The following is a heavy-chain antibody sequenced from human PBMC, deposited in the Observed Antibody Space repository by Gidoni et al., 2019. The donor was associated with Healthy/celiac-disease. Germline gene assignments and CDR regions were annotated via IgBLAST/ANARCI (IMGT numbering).Heavy chain of an antibody. J-gene: IGHJ4*02. CDR2: ISSSSSYI. V-gene: IGHV3-21*01. CDR1: GFTFSSYS. CDR3: ARDRREDYDSSGYSRVDY. D-gene: IGHD3-22*01. Sequence: EVQLVESGGGLVKPGGSLRLSCAASGFTFSSYSMNWVRQAPGKGLEWVSSISSSSSYIYYEDSVKGRFTISRDNAKNSLYLQMNSLRAEDTAVYYCARDRREDYDSSGYSRVDYWGQGTLVTVSS.